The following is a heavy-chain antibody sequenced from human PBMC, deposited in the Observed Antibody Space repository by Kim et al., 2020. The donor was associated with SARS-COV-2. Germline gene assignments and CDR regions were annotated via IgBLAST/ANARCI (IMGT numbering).Heavy chain of an antibody. Sequence: GGSLRPSCAASGFTFSSYSMNWVRQAPGKGLEWVSSISSSSSYIYYADSVKGRFTISRDNAKNSLYLQMNSLRAEDTAVYYCARDRGAAAGTSIWDYYYGMDVWGQGTTVTVSS. CDR2: ISSSSSYI. D-gene: IGHD6-13*01. CDR1: GFTFSSYS. J-gene: IGHJ6*02. V-gene: IGHV3-21*01. CDR3: ARDRGAAAGTSIWDYYYGMDV.